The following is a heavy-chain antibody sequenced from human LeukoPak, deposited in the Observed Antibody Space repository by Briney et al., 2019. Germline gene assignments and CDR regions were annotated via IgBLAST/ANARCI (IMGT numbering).Heavy chain of an antibody. J-gene: IGHJ4*02. D-gene: IGHD1-26*01. Sequence: SETLSLTCTVSGGSIRNYYWSWIRQPPGKGLEWIGYIYYSGSTNYNPSLKSRVTISVDTSKNQFSLKLSSVTAADTAVYYCARDPRRYSGSYLYPALDYWGQGTLVTVSS. V-gene: IGHV4-59*01. CDR3: ARDPRRYSGSYLYPALDY. CDR2: IYYSGST. CDR1: GGSIRNYY.